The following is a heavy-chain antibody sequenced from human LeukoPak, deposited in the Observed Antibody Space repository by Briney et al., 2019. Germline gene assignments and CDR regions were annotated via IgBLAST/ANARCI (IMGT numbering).Heavy chain of an antibody. Sequence: SETLSLTCTVSGGSISSYYWSWIRQPPGKGLEWMGDIYYSGSTNYNPSLKSRVTISVDTSKSQFSLKLSSVTAADTAVYYCARHGTSNCSGCSCYPWGFDPWGQGTLVTVSS. J-gene: IGHJ5*02. CDR2: IYYSGST. CDR3: ARHGTSNCSGCSCYPWGFDP. D-gene: IGHD2-15*01. CDR1: GGSISSYY. V-gene: IGHV4-59*08.